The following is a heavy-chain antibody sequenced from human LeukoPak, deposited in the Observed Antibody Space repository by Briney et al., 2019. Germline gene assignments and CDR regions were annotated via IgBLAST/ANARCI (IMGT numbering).Heavy chain of an antibody. CDR2: IYSGGST. CDR3: ARENGDYELGYFDY. CDR1: GFTVSSNY. Sequence: GGSLRLSCAASGFTVSSNYMSWVRQAPGKGLEWVSVIYSGGSTYYADSVKGRFTISRDNSKNTLYLQMNSLRAEDTAVYCCARENGDYELGYFDYWGQGTLVTVSS. J-gene: IGHJ4*02. V-gene: IGHV3-66*02. D-gene: IGHD4-17*01.